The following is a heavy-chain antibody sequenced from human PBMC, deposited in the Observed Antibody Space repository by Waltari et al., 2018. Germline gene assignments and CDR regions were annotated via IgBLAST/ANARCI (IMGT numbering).Heavy chain of an antibody. J-gene: IGHJ4*02. CDR1: GFTFSSSS. V-gene: IGHV3-21*01. CDR3: ARIGPGGDTASGD. D-gene: IGHD5-18*01. CDR2: ISSSSSYI. Sequence: EVQLVESGGGLVKPGGALRLSGAASGFTFSSSSMNWARQAPGKGLEWVSSISSSSSYIYYADSVKGRFTISRDNAKNSLYLQMNSLRAEDTAVYYCARIGPGGDTASGDWGQGTLVTVSS.